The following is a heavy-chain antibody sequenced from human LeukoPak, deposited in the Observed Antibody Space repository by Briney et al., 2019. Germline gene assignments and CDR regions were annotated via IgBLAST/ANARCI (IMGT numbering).Heavy chain of an antibody. V-gene: IGHV3-33*01. J-gene: IGHJ5*02. CDR2: IWYNGSNK. D-gene: IGHD4-17*01. CDR1: GFTFSSFG. CDR3: SRGGYGDYNNWFDP. Sequence: GGSLRLSCAASGFTFSSFGMHWVRQAPGKGLDWVADIWYNGSNKYYAESVKGRFTISRDNSRNTLYLQMNSLRAEDTAVYYCSRGGYGDYNNWFDPWGQGTLVIVSS.